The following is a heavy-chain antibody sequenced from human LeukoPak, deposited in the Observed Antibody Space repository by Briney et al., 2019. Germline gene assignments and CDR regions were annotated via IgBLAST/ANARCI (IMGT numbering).Heavy chain of an antibody. J-gene: IGHJ3*02. CDR1: GGSISSGSYY. CDR3: ARVQDGDYVGAFDI. V-gene: IGHV4-61*02. CDR2: IYTSGST. D-gene: IGHD4-17*01. Sequence: SETLSLTCTVSGGSISSGSYYWSWIRQPAGKGLEWIGRIYTSGSTNYNPSLKSRVTISVDTSKNQFSLKLSSVTAADTAVYYCARVQDGDYVGAFDIWGQGTMVTVSS.